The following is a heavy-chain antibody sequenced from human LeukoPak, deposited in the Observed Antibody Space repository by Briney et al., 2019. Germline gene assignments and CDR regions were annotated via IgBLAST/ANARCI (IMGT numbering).Heavy chain of an antibody. V-gene: IGHV1-24*01. CDR1: GYTFTGYY. Sequence: ASLKVSCKASGYTFTGYYMHWVRQAPGKGLEWMGGFDPEDGETIYAQKFQGRVTMTEDTSTDTAYMELSSLRSEDTAVYYCARGHYDFWSGYYDYWGQGTLVTVSS. CDR3: ARGHYDFWSGYYDY. CDR2: FDPEDGET. J-gene: IGHJ4*02. D-gene: IGHD3-3*01.